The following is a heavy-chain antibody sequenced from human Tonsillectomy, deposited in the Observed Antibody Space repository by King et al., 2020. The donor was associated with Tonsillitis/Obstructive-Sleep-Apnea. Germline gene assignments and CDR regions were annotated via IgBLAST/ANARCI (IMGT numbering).Heavy chain of an antibody. CDR1: GFTFSSYS. J-gene: IGHJ6*03. Sequence: DVQLVESGGGLVKPGGSLRLSCAASGFTFSSYSMNWVRQAPGKGLEWVSSISSSSSYIYYADSVKGRFTISRDNAKNSLYLQMNSLRAEDTAVYYCAREGEGELPRYYIDVWGKGTTVTDSS. V-gene: IGHV3-21*01. D-gene: IGHD2-21*01. CDR2: ISSSSSYI. CDR3: AREGEGELPRYYIDV.